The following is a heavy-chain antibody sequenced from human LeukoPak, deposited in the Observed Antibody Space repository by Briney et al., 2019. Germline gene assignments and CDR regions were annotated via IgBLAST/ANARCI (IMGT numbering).Heavy chain of an antibody. Sequence: GGSLRLSCAASGFTFSDYYMSWIRQAPGKGLEWVSYISDSGSIIYYADSVKGRFTISRDNAKNSLYLQMNSLTVEDTAVYYCARDRLGDYDSSGYYDIWGQGTLVHVSS. CDR3: ARDRLGDYDSSGYYDI. D-gene: IGHD3-22*01. CDR2: ISDSGSII. V-gene: IGHV3-11*01. CDR1: GFTFSDYY. J-gene: IGHJ4*02.